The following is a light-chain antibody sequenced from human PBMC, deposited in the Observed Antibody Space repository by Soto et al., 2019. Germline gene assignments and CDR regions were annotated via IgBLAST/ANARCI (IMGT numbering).Light chain of an antibody. J-gene: IGKJ2*01. CDR2: GAS. CDR3: QQYGNSPPYT. Sequence: EIVLTQSPGTLSLSPGERATLSCRASQSVSSRYLAWYQQKPGQAPRPLIYGASSRVTGIPDRFSGSGSGTDFTLTISSLEPEDFAVYYCQQYGNSPPYTFGQGTKLEIK. CDR1: QSVSSRY. V-gene: IGKV3-20*01.